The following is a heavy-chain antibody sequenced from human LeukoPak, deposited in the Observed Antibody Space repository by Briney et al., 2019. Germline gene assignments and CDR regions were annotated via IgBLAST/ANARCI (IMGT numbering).Heavy chain of an antibody. CDR3: ARAYRRYYFDY. Sequence: SETLSLTCAVYGGSFSGYYWSWIRQPPGKGLEWIGEINHSGSTNYNPSLKSRVTISVDTSKNQFSLKLSSVTAADTAVYYCARAYRRYYFDYWGQGTLVTVSS. CDR2: INHSGST. J-gene: IGHJ4*02. CDR1: GGSFSGYY. V-gene: IGHV4-34*01.